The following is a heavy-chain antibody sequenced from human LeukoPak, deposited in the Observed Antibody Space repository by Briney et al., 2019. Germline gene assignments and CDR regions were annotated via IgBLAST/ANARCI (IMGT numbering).Heavy chain of an antibody. CDR3: ARRSSSSGYFDY. V-gene: IGHV4-31*03. J-gene: IGHJ4*02. D-gene: IGHD6-6*01. CDR2: IYYSGRT. CDR1: GGSISSGGYY. Sequence: SQTLSLTCTVSGGSISSGGYYWSWIRQHPGKGLEWMGYIYYSGRTYYNPSLESRVIISLDTSKNQFSLKLSSVTAADTAVYYCARRSSSSGYFDYWGQGTQVTVSS.